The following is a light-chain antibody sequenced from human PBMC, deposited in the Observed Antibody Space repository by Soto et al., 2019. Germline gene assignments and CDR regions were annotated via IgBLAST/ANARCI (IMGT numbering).Light chain of an antibody. J-gene: IGKJ1*01. V-gene: IGKV1D-12*01. Sequence: DIQMTQSPSSVSASVGDRVTITCRASQAISTWLAWYQQNPGKAPKLLIYAASNLQTGVPSRFSGSGSGTYFTLTISRLQPEDFATYYCQQANSFPRTFGQGTKGEIK. CDR1: QAISTW. CDR3: QQANSFPRT. CDR2: AAS.